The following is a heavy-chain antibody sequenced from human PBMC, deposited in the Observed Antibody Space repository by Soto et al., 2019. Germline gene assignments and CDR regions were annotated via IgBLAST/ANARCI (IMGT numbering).Heavy chain of an antibody. J-gene: IGHJ6*02. D-gene: IGHD3-3*01. V-gene: IGHV5-10-1*01. CDR2: IDPSDSYT. CDR3: AFRALEDYYYGMDV. CDR1: GYRFTSYW. Sequence: XECLKIYGKRSGYRFTSYWISWVRQMPGKGLEWMGRIDPSDSYTNYSPSFQGHVTISADKSISTAYLQWSSLKASDTAMYYCAFRALEDYYYGMDVWGQGTTVTVSS.